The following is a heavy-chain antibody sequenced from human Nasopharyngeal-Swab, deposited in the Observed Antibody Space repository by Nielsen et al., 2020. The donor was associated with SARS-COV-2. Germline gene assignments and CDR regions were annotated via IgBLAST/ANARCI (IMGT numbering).Heavy chain of an antibody. J-gene: IGHJ4*02. Sequence: VSVKVSCKVSGYTLTELSMHWVRQAPGKGLEWMGGFDPEDGETIYAQKFQGRVTMTEDTSTDTAYMELSSLRSEDTAVYYCATNFAYNWNDVPDYWGQGTLVTVSS. CDR3: ATNFAYNWNDVPDY. CDR1: GYTLTELS. V-gene: IGHV1-24*01. CDR2: FDPEDGET. D-gene: IGHD1-1*01.